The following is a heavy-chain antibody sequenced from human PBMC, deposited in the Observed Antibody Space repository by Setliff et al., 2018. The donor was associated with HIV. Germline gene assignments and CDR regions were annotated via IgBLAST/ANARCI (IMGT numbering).Heavy chain of an antibody. CDR2: IYSGDIT. CDR1: GFTVSNNY. J-gene: IGHJ6*03. Sequence: PGGSLRLSCAASGFTVSNNYITWVCQAPGMGLEWVSDIYSGDITHYADSVKGRFIISRDNSKNTVNLQMNSLRVEDTAVYYCARVGQWEVGNYYHYMDVWGKGTTVTVSS. CDR3: ARVGQWEVGNYYHYMDV. V-gene: IGHV3-66*02. D-gene: IGHD1-26*01.